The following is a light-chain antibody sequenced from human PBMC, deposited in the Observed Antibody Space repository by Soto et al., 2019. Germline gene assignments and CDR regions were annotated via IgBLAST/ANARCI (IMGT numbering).Light chain of an antibody. Sequence: QAVVTQPPSVSGAPGQRVTISCTGSSSNIGAGYDVHWYQQLPGTAPKLLIYGNSNRPSGVPDRFSGSKSGTSASLAITGLQAEDEADYYCQSYDSSSLYVFGTGTKLTVL. CDR2: GNS. J-gene: IGLJ1*01. V-gene: IGLV1-40*01. CDR3: QSYDSSSLYV. CDR1: SSNIGAGYD.